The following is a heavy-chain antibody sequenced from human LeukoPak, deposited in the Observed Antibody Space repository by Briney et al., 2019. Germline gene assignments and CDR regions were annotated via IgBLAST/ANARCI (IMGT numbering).Heavy chain of an antibody. J-gene: IGHJ4*02. CDR3: ARDAGQWLVRGYFDY. CDR1: GYTFTSYG. Sequence: ASVKVSCKASGYTFTSYGISWVRQAPGQGLEWMGWISAYNGNTNYAQELQGRVTMTTDTSTSTAYMELRSLRSDDTAVYYCARDAGQWLVRGYFDYWGQGTLVTVSS. D-gene: IGHD6-19*01. CDR2: ISAYNGNT. V-gene: IGHV1-18*01.